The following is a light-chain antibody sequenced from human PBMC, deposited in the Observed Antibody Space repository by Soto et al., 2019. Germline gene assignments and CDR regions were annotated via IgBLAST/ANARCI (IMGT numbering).Light chain of an antibody. CDR3: LQDYSYPRT. J-gene: IGKJ1*01. V-gene: IGKV1-6*01. Sequence: AIQMTQSPSSLSASVGDRVTITCRASQDISIDLGWYQQRPGKAPKVLIFAASSLRSGVPSRFSGSGSGTDFTLTISSLQPEDFATYYCLQDYSYPRTFGQGTKVEIK. CDR1: QDISID. CDR2: AAS.